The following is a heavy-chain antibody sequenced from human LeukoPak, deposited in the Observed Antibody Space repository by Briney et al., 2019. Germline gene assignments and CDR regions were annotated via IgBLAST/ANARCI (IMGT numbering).Heavy chain of an antibody. CDR1: GGSISSGSYY. V-gene: IGHV4-61*02. J-gene: IGHJ6*03. CDR2: IYTSGST. Sequence: PSQTLSLTCTVSGGSISSGSYYWSWIRQPAGKGLEWIGRIYTSGSTNYNPSLKSRVTISVDTSKNQFSLKLSSVTAADTAVYYCAREPIVVVVAATKLYYYYYYMDVWGKGTTVTIS. D-gene: IGHD2-15*01. CDR3: AREPIVVVVAATKLYYYYYYMDV.